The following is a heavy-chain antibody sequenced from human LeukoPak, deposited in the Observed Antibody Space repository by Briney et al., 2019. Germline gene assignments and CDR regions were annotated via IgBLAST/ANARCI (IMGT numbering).Heavy chain of an antibody. CDR3: AREEGKSGTSPFDY. D-gene: IGHD3-10*01. V-gene: IGHV4-59*01. J-gene: IGHJ4*02. Sequence: SETLSLTFTDTGGSISSYYWSWVPQGPGEGLERGGYIYYSGSTNYNPSLKSRVTISVDTSKNQFSLKLSSVTAADTAVYYCAREEGKSGTSPFDYWGQGTLVTVSS. CDR1: GGSISSYY. CDR2: IYYSGST.